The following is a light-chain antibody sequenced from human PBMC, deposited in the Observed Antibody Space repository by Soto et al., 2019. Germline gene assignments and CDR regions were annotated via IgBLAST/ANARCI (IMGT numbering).Light chain of an antibody. CDR2: GAS. CDR1: QSVTGNY. V-gene: IGKV3-20*01. J-gene: IGKJ1*01. CDR3: HQYGSTPPT. Sequence: VLTQSPGTLSVSPGERVTVTCGASQSVTGNYLAWYQQKPGQAPRLLIYGASYRATGIPDRFSGSGSGTDFSLTISRLEPEDFAVYCCHQYGSTPPTFGQGTKLEMK.